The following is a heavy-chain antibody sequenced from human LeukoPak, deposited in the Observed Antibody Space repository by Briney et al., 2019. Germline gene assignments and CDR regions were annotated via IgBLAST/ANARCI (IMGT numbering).Heavy chain of an antibody. V-gene: IGHV1-69*06. CDR1: GGTFSSYA. CDR2: IIPIFGTA. D-gene: IGHD3-9*01. J-gene: IGHJ4*02. Sequence: GASVKVSCKASGGTFSSYAISWVRQAPGQGLEWMGGIIPIFGTANYAQKFQGRVTITADKSTSTAYMELNSLRAEDTAVYYCATRYDILTVGQYWGQGTLVTVSS. CDR3: ATRYDILTVGQY.